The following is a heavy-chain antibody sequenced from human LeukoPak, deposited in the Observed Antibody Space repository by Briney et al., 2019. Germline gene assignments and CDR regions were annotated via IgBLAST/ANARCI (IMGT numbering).Heavy chain of an antibody. CDR3: ARDCDSSGYYCY. J-gene: IGHJ4*02. Sequence: ASVNVSCKAPGYSFTSYGIAWVRQATGQGLEWIGWLSAYNGNTNYAQLLQGRVTMTTDTSTSTAYMELRSRRSDDASVYYGARDCDSSGYYCYWGQGTLVTVSS. V-gene: IGHV1-18*01. D-gene: IGHD3-22*01. CDR1: GYSFTSYG. CDR2: LSAYNGNT.